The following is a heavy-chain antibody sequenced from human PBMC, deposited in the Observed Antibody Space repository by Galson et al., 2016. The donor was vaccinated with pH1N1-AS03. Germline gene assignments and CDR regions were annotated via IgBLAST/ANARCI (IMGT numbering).Heavy chain of an antibody. D-gene: IGHD7-27*01. Sequence: SETLSLTCTVSGDSMNNNNYYWGWVRQPPGKGLECIGKIYYRGNTYYSPSLKSRVTISADTSKNQFSLRLSSVTAADTGTYYCARRANWGVTGLQNWFDPWGLGTLVTVSS. V-gene: IGHV4-39*07. J-gene: IGHJ5*02. CDR2: IYYRGNT. CDR1: GDSMNNNNYY. CDR3: ARRANWGVTGLQNWFDP.